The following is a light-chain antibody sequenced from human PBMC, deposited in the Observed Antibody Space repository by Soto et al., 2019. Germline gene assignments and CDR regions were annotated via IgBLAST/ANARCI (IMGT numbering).Light chain of an antibody. J-gene: IGKJ5*01. V-gene: IGKV3-11*01. CDR1: QSISSF. Sequence: EIVLTQSPATLSLSPGERATHSCRASQSISSFLAWYQHKPGQSPRLPMYDPFNRPTGVPARFSGSGSGTYFTLTISSLESEDFAVYSCQQHFNRPITFGQGTRLEIK. CDR3: QQHFNRPIT. CDR2: DPF.